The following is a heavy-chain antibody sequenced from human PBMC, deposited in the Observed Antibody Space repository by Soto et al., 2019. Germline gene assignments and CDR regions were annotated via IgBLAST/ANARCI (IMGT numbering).Heavy chain of an antibody. CDR1: GGSISSSNW. D-gene: IGHD2-15*01. J-gene: IGHJ3*02. Sequence: QVQLQESGPGLVKPSGTLSLTCAVSGGSISSSNWWSWVRQPPGKGLEWIGEIYHSGSPNYNPSLKNRVTISVDKSKIRCSLKLSSVTAADTAVYYWANRTVVSGFDIWGQGTMVTVSS. V-gene: IGHV4-4*02. CDR2: IYHSGSP. CDR3: ANRTVVSGFDI.